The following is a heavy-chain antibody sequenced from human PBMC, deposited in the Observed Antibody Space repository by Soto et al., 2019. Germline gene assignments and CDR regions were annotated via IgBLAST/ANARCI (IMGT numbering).Heavy chain of an antibody. CDR1: GGSISSGGYY. J-gene: IGHJ6*02. D-gene: IGHD1-1*01. CDR2: IYYSGSG. V-gene: IGHV4-31*03. Sequence: QVQLQESGPGLVKPSQTLSLTCTVSGGSISSGGYYWSWIRQHPGKGLEWIDYIYYSGSGNYNPSLKSRVTISLDTSKNQFSLKLSSVTAADTAMYYCARAKRTNYYYYGMDVWGQGTTVTVSS. CDR3: ARAKRTNYYYYGMDV.